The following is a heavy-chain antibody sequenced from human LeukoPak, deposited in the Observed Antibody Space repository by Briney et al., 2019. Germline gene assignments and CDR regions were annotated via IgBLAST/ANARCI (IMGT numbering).Heavy chain of an antibody. CDR1: GYTFTGYY. J-gene: IGHJ4*02. CDR3: ARDHYDSSGPVGEDY. Sequence: ASVKVSCKASGYTFTGYYMHWVRQAPGQGLEWMGWINPNSGGTNYAQKFQGRVTMTRDTSISTAYMELSRLRSDDTAVYYCARDHYDSSGPVGEDYWGQGTLVTVSS. D-gene: IGHD3-22*01. V-gene: IGHV1-2*02. CDR2: INPNSGGT.